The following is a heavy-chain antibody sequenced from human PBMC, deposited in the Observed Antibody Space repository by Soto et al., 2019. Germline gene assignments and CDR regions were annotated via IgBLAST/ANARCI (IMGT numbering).Heavy chain of an antibody. CDR3: AKEVELYCSGGSCYFDY. V-gene: IGHV3-23*01. J-gene: IGHJ4*02. D-gene: IGHD2-15*01. Sequence: GGSLRLSCAASGFTFSSYAMSWVRQAPGKGLEWVSAISGSGGSTYYADSVKGRFTISRDNSKNTLYLQMNSLRAEDTAVYYCAKEVELYCSGGSCYFDYWGQGTLVTVSS. CDR1: GFTFSSYA. CDR2: ISGSGGST.